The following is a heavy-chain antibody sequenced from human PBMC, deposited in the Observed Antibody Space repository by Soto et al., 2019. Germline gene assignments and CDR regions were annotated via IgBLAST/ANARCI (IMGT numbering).Heavy chain of an antibody. J-gene: IGHJ6*02. V-gene: IGHV4-31*03. CDR3: ARAGPRWGPDYYGMDV. CDR2: IYYSGST. D-gene: IGHD1-26*01. Sequence: PSETLSLTCTVSGGSIISGGYYFIWIRQQPGKGLEWIGYIYYSGSTYYNPSLKSRVTISVDTSKNQFSLKLSSVTAADTAVYYCARAGPRWGPDYYGMDVWGQGTTVTVSS. CDR1: GGSIISGGYY.